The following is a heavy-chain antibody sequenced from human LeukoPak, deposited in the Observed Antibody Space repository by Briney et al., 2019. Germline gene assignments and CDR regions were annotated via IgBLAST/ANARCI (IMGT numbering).Heavy chain of an antibody. V-gene: IGHV3-23*01. CDR3: ARVGADLKNYYMDV. CDR1: GFSFSNYA. J-gene: IGHJ6*03. CDR2: ISGSGGST. Sequence: PGGSLRVSCAASGFSFSNYALSWVRQAPGRGLEWGSAISGSGGSTYYAASVKGRFTISRDNSKNTLYLQMNSLRAEDAAVYYCARVGADLKNYYMDVWGKGTTVTVSS.